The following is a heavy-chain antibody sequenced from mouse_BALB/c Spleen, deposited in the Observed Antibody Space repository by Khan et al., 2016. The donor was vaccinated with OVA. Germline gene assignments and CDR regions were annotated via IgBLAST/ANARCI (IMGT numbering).Heavy chain of an antibody. Sequence: EVELVESGGGLVQPGGSLQLSCAASGFTFSSYGMSWVRPTPDNSLELVATINSNGGSTYYPDSVKGRFTIPRDNAKNTLCLQMSSLKSEDTAMYYCARMARTINWGQGTTLTVSS. J-gene: IGHJ2*01. CDR1: GFTFSSYG. V-gene: IGHV5-6-3*01. CDR3: ARMARTIN. CDR2: INSNGGST.